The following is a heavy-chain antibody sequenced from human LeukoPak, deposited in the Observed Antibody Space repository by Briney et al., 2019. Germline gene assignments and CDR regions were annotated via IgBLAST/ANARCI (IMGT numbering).Heavy chain of an antibody. D-gene: IGHD4-11*01. CDR2: ISSSGSTI. Sequence: GGSLRLSCAASGFTFSSYEMNWVCQAPGKGLEWVSYISSSGSTIYYADSVKGRFTISRDNSKNTLYLQMNSLRAEDTAVYYCARGREVDYKLFDYWGQGTLVTVSS. J-gene: IGHJ4*02. CDR1: GFTFSSYE. V-gene: IGHV3-48*03. CDR3: ARGREVDYKLFDY.